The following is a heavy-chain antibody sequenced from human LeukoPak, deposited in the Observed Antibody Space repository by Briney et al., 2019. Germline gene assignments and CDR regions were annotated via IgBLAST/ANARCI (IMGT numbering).Heavy chain of an antibody. CDR2: IYHSGTT. CDR1: GGSISSSNW. J-gene: IGHJ4*02. D-gene: IGHD6-13*01. CDR3: ATAVPFQLVH. Sequence: SETLSLTCTVSGGSISSSNWWCWVRQPPGKGLEWVGEIYHSGTTNYNPSLKSRVTISVDKSKNQFSLKVSSVTAADTAVYYCATAVPFQLVHWGQGTLVTVSS. V-gene: IGHV4-4*02.